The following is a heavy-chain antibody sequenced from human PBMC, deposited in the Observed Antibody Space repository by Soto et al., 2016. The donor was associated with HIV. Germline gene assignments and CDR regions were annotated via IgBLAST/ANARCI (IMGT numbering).Heavy chain of an antibody. D-gene: IGHD3-10*01. J-gene: IGHJ5*02. Sequence: QVQLVQSGAEVKKPGASVKVSCKTSGYTFTDYFIHWVRQAPGQGLEWMGWINPNSGFTDYPQKFQGRVTMTRDTSISTAYMDLRSLRSDDTAVYYCARDSYGPGSREGNWFDPWGQGTLVTVSS. V-gene: IGHV1-2*02. CDR1: GYTFTDYF. CDR2: INPNSGFT. CDR3: ARDSYGPGSREGNWFDP.